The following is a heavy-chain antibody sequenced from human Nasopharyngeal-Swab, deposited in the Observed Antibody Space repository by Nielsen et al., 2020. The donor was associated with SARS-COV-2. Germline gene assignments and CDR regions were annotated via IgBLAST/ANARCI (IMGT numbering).Heavy chain of an antibody. Sequence: ASVKVSCKASGNTFTSYYMHWVRQAPGQGLEWMGIINPSGGSTSYAQKFQGRVAMTRDTSTSTVYMELSSLRSEDTAVYYCARTSDSIAAAGTERYNWFDPWGQGTLVTVSS. D-gene: IGHD6-25*01. CDR1: GNTFTSYY. V-gene: IGHV1-46*01. CDR2: INPSGGST. CDR3: ARTSDSIAAAGTERYNWFDP. J-gene: IGHJ5*02.